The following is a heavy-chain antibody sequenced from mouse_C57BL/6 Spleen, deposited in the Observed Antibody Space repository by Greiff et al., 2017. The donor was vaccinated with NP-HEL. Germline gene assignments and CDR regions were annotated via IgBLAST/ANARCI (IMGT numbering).Heavy chain of an antibody. D-gene: IGHD1-1*01. V-gene: IGHV2-2*01. Sequence: QVQLQQSGPGLVQPSQSLSITCTVSGFSLTSYGVHWVRQSPGKGLEWLGVIWSGGSTAYNAAFISRLSISKDNSKCQVFFKMNSLQADDTAIYYCARRGSSYGFAYWGQGTLVTVSA. CDR2: IWSGGST. CDR1: GFSLTSYG. J-gene: IGHJ3*01. CDR3: ARRGSSYGFAY.